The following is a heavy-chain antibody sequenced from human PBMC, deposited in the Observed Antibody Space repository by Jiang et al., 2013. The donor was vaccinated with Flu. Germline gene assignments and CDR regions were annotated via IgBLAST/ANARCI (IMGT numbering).Heavy chain of an antibody. V-gene: IGHV1-3*01. Sequence: KASGYTFTTYAMHWVRQAPGQGLEWLGWINVNKGDTKYSQKFQARVTITRDTSASTAYMELSSLRSEDTAVYYCVRDYCSGGRCYVGYWGQGTLVTVSS. CDR2: INVNKGDT. D-gene: IGHD2-15*01. J-gene: IGHJ4*02. CDR1: GYTFTTYA. CDR3: VRDYCSGGRCYVGY.